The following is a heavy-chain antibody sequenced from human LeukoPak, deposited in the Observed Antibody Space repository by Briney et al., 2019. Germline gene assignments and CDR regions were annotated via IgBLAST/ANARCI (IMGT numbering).Heavy chain of an antibody. CDR2: IIPILGIA. D-gene: IGHD1-20*01. Sequence: GSSVKVSCKASGGTFSSYAISWVRQAPGQGLEWMGRIIPILGIANYAQKFQGRGTITADKSTSTAYMELSSLRSEDTAVYYCARGIGNWNDGENWFDPWGQGTLVTVSS. J-gene: IGHJ5*02. CDR1: GGTFSSYA. CDR3: ARGIGNWNDGENWFDP. V-gene: IGHV1-69*04.